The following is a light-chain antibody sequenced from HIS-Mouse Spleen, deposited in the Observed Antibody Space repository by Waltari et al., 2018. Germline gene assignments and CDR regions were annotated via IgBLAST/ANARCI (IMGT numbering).Light chain of an antibody. CDR1: SGSIASNY. V-gene: IGLV6-57*02. CDR2: EDN. Sequence: NFMLTQPHSVSESPGKTVTISCTGSSGSIASNYVQWYQQRPGSAPTTVIYEDNQRPSGVPARFSGSIDSSSNSASLTISGLKTEDEADYYCQSYDSSNRVFGGGTKLTVL. J-gene: IGLJ3*02. CDR3: QSYDSSNRV.